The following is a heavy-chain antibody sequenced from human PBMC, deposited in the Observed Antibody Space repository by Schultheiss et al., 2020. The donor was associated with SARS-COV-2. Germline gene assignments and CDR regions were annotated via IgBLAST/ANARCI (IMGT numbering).Heavy chain of an antibody. J-gene: IGHJ4*02. CDR2: INPNSGDT. CDR3: ARGFRNGWDELDF. V-gene: IGHV1-2*02. CDR1: GYTFTSYY. Sequence: ASVKVSCKASGYTFTSYYMHWVRQAPGQGLEWMGWINPNSGDTDYAQKFQGRITLTSDTSISTAFMELRSLHSDDTAVYYCARGFRNGWDELDFWGQGTLVTVSS. D-gene: IGHD6-19*01.